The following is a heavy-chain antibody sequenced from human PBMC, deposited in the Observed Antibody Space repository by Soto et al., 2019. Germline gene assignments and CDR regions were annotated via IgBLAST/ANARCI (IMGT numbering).Heavy chain of an antibody. CDR1: GFTCSSYW. J-gene: IGHJ4*02. D-gene: IGHD6-13*01. Sequence: EVKLVESGGGLVQPGGSLRLSCAASGFTCSSYWMHWVRQAPGKGLVWISRINSDGSSTSDADSVKGRFTISRDNAKNTLYLQMNSLRAEDTAVYYCAREAAAVFDYWGQGTLVTVSS. CDR3: AREAAAVFDY. V-gene: IGHV3-74*01. CDR2: INSDGSST.